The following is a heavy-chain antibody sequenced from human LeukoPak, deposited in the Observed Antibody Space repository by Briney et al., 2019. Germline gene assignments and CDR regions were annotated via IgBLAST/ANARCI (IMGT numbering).Heavy chain of an antibody. CDR3: ARRVVPAAIPYFDY. J-gene: IGHJ4*02. V-gene: IGHV4-39*01. Sequence: PSETLSLTCTVSGGSISSSSYYWGWIRQPPGKGLEWIGSIYYSGSTYYNPSLKSRVTISVDTSKNQFSLKLSSVTAADTAVYYCARRVVPAAIPYFDYWGQGTLVTVSS. CDR2: IYYSGST. CDR1: GGSISSSSYY. D-gene: IGHD2-2*01.